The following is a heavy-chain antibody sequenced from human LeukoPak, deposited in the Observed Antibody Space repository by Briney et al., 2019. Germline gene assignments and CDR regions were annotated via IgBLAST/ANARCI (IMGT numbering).Heavy chain of an antibody. CDR1: GGTFSSYA. V-gene: IGHV1-69*13. Sequence: SVKVSCKASGGTFSSYAISWVRQAPGQGLEWMGGIIPIFGTANYAQKFQGRVTITADESTTTAYMELSSLRSEDTAVYYCARGFGVYSDRGGYGYWFDPWGLGTQVTVSS. CDR2: IIPIFGTA. D-gene: IGHD3-22*01. J-gene: IGHJ5*02. CDR3: ARGFGVYSDRGGYGYWFDP.